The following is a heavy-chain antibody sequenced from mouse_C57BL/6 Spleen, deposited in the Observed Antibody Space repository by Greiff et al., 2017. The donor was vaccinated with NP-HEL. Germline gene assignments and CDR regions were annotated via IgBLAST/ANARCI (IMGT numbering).Heavy chain of an antibody. D-gene: IGHD2-1*01. CDR2: IDPETGGT. Sequence: VQLQESGAELVRPGASVTLSCKASGYTFTDYEMHWVKQTPVHGLEWIGAIDPETGGTAYNQKFKGKAILTADKSSSTAYMELRSLTSEDSAVYYCTRDGDGAIYYGTTWFAYWGQGTLVTVSA. V-gene: IGHV1-15*01. CDR3: TRDGDGAIYYGTTWFAY. J-gene: IGHJ3*01. CDR1: GYTFTDYE.